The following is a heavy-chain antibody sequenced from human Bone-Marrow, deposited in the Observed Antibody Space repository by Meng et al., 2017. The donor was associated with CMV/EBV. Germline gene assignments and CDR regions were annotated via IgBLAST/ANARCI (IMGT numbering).Heavy chain of an antibody. J-gene: IGHJ4*02. CDR2: INPNSGGT. CDR1: GYTFTGYY. CDR3: ARVSYDFWSGYLFDY. Sequence: ASVKVSCKASGYTFTGYYMHWVRQAPGQGLEWMGWINPNSGGTNYAQKFQGRVTMTRDTSISTAYMELSRLRSDDTAVYYCARVSYDFWSGYLFDYWGQGTLVTVSS. D-gene: IGHD3-3*01. V-gene: IGHV1-2*02.